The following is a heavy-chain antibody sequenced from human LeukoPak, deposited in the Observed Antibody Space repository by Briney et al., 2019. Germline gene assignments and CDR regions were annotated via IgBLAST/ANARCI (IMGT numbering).Heavy chain of an antibody. Sequence: SETLSLTRTVSGGSVSSGSYYWSWIRQPPGRGLEWIAYIHYSGSAAYNPSLKSQVTISRDMSTNQFSLKMTSVTAADTAVYFCARDMGAPDYGSYSVDYWGQGTLVTVSS. D-gene: IGHD4-23*01. V-gene: IGHV4-61*01. CDR2: IHYSGSA. CDR3: ARDMGAPDYGSYSVDY. CDR1: GGSVSSGSYY. J-gene: IGHJ4*02.